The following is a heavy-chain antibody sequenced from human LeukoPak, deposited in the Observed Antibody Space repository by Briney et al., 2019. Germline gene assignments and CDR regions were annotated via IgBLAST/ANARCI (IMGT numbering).Heavy chain of an antibody. Sequence: ASVNVSCKASGYPFTGYYIHWVRPAPGQGLEWMGWINPNGGGTNYAQKFQGRVTMTSDTSITTAYMDLSRLTSDDPAVYYCAREISDYASAYWGQGTLVTVSS. J-gene: IGHJ4*02. CDR2: INPNGGGT. D-gene: IGHD4-17*01. CDR1: GYPFTGYY. V-gene: IGHV1-2*02. CDR3: AREISDYASAY.